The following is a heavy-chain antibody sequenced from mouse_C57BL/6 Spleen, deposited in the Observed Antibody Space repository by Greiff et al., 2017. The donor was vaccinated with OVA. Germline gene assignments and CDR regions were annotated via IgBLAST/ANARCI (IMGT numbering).Heavy chain of an antibody. CDR1: GYTFTDYN. CDR3: ARYDGYYLMDY. J-gene: IGHJ4*01. Sequence: VQLQQSGPELVKPGASVKIPCKASGYTFTDYNMDWVKQSHGKSLEWIGDINPNNGGTIYNQKFKGKATLTVDQSSSPAYMELRSLTSEDTAVYYCARYDGYYLMDYWGQGTSVTVSS. V-gene: IGHV1-18*01. CDR2: INPNNGGT. D-gene: IGHD2-3*01.